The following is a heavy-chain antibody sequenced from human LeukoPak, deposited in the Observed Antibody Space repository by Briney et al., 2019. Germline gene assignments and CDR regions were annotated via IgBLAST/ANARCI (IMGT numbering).Heavy chain of an antibody. V-gene: IGHV3-30*18. CDR2: ISYDGSNK. J-gene: IGHJ4*02. D-gene: IGHD6-6*01. Sequence: GGSLRLSCAASGFTFSSYGMHWVRQAPGKGLEWVAVISYDGSNKYYADSVKGRFTISRDNSKNTLYLQMNSLRAEDTAVYYCAKGLYSSSPDFDYWGQGTLVTVSS. CDR3: AKGLYSSSPDFDY. CDR1: GFTFSSYG.